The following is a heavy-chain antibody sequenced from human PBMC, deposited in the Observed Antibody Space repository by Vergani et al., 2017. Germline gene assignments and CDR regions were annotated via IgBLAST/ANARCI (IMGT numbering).Heavy chain of an antibody. V-gene: IGHV3-33*01. CDR2: IWYDGTKK. D-gene: IGHD6-6*01. Sequence: QVQLVQSGGGVVQPGRSLRLSCAASGFSFSGYGMHWVRRTPGGGLEWVALIWYDGTKKHYAASVKGRFTISGDNSKNTLYLEMNSLGVEDTAVYYCARDRSGRPSDFDYWGQGTLVTVSS. CDR3: ARDRSGRPSDFDY. CDR1: GFSFSGYG. J-gene: IGHJ4*02.